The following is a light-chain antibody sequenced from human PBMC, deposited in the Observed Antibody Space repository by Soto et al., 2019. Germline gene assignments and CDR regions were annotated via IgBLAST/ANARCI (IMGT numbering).Light chain of an antibody. CDR3: QQYSIYPWT. V-gene: IGKV1-13*02. J-gene: IGKJ1*01. CDR1: QAISNS. CDR2: DAS. Sequence: IQMTQSPSSLSASMGDRVAITCRASQAISNSLAWYQQTPGKAPKLLIFDASTLENGVPSRFSGSGSGTDFTLTITSLQPDDFATYYCQQYSIYPWTFGQGTKVEV.